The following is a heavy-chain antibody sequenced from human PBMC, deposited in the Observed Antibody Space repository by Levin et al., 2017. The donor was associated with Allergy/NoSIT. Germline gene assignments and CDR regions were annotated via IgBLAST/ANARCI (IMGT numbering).Heavy chain of an antibody. V-gene: IGHV1-18*01. CDR1: GYTFTSYG. D-gene: IGHD6-13*01. Sequence: ASVKVSCKASGYTFTSYGISWVRQAPGQGLEWMGWISAYNGNTNYAQKLQGRVTMTTDTSTSTAYMELRSLRSDETAVYYCAREHHVAAAGTRAFDYWGQGTLVTVSS. CDR2: ISAYNGNT. J-gene: IGHJ4*02. CDR3: AREHHVAAAGTRAFDY.